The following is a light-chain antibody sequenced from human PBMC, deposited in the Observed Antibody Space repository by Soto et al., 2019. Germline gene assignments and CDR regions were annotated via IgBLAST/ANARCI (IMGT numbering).Light chain of an antibody. CDR3: QQSYSTHFT. CDR1: QSISSY. Sequence: DIQMTQSPSSLSACVGDRVTITCRASQSISSYLNWYQQKPGKAPKLLIYAASSLQSGVPSRFSGSGSGTDFTLTISSLQPEDFATYYCQQSYSTHFTFGPGTKVDIK. J-gene: IGKJ3*01. CDR2: AAS. V-gene: IGKV1-39*01.